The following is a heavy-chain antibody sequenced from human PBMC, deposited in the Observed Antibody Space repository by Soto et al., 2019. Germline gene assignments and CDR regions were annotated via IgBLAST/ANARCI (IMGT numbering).Heavy chain of an antibody. CDR2: IRKKTNSYTT. Sequence: EVQLVESGGGLVQPGGSLRLSCAASGLTFSDRYMDWVRQAPGKGLEWVGRIRKKTNSYTTEYAASVKGRFIISRDDSTTSLYLRMSSLKTEDTAVYYCTTVTTVDYYFDYWGQGTLVTVSS. V-gene: IGHV3-72*01. J-gene: IGHJ4*02. CDR1: GLTFSDRY. CDR3: TTVTTVDYYFDY. D-gene: IGHD4-17*01.